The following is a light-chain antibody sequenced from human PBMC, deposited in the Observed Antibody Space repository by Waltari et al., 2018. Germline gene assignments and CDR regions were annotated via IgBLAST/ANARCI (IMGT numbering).Light chain of an antibody. Sequence: QTVVTQEPSFSVSPGGTVTLTCGLNSASVSTYYYLSWYQQTPGQAPRTLIYSTNSLSSGVPDRFSGSILGNKAALTITGAQADDESDYYCVLYMGSGIWVFGGGTKLTVL. V-gene: IGLV8-61*01. CDR2: STN. J-gene: IGLJ3*02. CDR1: SASVSTYYY. CDR3: VLYMGSGIWV.